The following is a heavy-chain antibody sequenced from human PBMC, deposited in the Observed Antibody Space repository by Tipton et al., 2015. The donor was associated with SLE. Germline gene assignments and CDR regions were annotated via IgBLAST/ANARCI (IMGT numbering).Heavy chain of an antibody. J-gene: IGHJ4*02. CDR2: INWKSDRI. Sequence: SLRLSCAASGFTFDYSVMHWVRQAPGKGLEWVASINWKSDRIGYADSVKGRFTISRDNAKNTLYLEMNSLRAEDTAVYYCARDSHSSATYWGQGTLVTVSS. D-gene: IGHD6-25*01. V-gene: IGHV3-9*01. CDR3: ARDSHSSATY. CDR1: GFTFDYSV.